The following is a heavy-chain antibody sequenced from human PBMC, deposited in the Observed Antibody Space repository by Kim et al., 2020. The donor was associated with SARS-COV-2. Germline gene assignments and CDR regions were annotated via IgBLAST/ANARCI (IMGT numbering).Heavy chain of an antibody. J-gene: IGHJ4*02. Sequence: GGSLRLSCGASGFTFKNHEMNWVRQAPGKGLEWVSYISPSGTIIYYADSVKGRFTISRDNAKNSLYLQMNSLRAEDTAVYFCARDRGDSSAYNPYYFDYWGQGTLVTVSS. V-gene: IGHV3-48*03. CDR3: ARDRGDSSAYNPYYFDY. CDR2: ISPSGTII. CDR1: GFTFKNHE. D-gene: IGHD3-22*01.